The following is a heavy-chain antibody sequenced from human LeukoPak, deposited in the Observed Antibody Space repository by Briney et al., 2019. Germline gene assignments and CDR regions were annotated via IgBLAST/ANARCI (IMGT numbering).Heavy chain of an antibody. J-gene: IGHJ6*03. CDR2: ISAYNGNT. D-gene: IGHD5-18*01. Sequence: ASVKVSCKASGYTFTSYGISWVRQAPGQGLEWMGWISAYNGNTNYAQKLQGRVTMTTDTSTSTAYMELRSLRSDDTAVYYCARDPRYSSALGYHYYYYMDVWGKGTTVTVSS. CDR3: ARDPRYSSALGYHYYYYMDV. CDR1: GYTFTSYG. V-gene: IGHV1-18*01.